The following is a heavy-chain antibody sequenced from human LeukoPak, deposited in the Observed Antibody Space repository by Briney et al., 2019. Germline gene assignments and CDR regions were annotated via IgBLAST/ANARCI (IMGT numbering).Heavy chain of an antibody. V-gene: IGHV4-39*01. CDR1: GGSISSSSYY. J-gene: IGHJ3*02. D-gene: IGHD3-22*01. CDR2: IYYSGST. CDR3: ARPVTYYDSSGYHDAFDI. Sequence: SETLSLTCTVSGGSISSSSYYWGWIRQPPGKGLEWIGRIYYSGSTYYNPSLKSRVTISVDTSKNQFSLKLSSVTAADTAVYYCARPVTYYDSSGYHDAFDIWGQGTMVTVSS.